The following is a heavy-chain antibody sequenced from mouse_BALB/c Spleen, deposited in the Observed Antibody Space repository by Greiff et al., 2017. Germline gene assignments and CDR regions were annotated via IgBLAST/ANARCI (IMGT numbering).Heavy chain of an antibody. Sequence: VQLQQSGTVLARPGASVKMSCNASGYTFTSYWMHWVKQRPGQGLEWMDAVLPGNSDNSYNQKFKGKAKLTAVTSSSTAYMELSSMTNEDSAAYNCTRDRYGGGRYFDVWGAGTTVTVSS. CDR3: TRDRYGGGRYFDV. V-gene: IGHV1-5*01. D-gene: IGHD1-1*01. CDR2: VLPGNSDN. J-gene: IGHJ1*01. CDR1: GYTFTSYW.